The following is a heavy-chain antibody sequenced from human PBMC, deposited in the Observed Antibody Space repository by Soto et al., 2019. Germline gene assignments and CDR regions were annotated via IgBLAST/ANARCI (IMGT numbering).Heavy chain of an antibody. Sequence: VRLLESGGGLVEPGGSLRLSCTGSGFSFETYGMTWVRQAPGKGLEWVSGISGSGDNTYYADSVKGRFTISRDNARKTVYLQLVSLRAEDTATYYCAKDPYVGWYCSGGTCPITSWGQGTLVIVSS. V-gene: IGHV3-23*01. J-gene: IGHJ5*02. CDR2: ISGSGDNT. CDR1: GFSFETYG. CDR3: AKDPYVGWYCSGGTCPITS. D-gene: IGHD2-15*01.